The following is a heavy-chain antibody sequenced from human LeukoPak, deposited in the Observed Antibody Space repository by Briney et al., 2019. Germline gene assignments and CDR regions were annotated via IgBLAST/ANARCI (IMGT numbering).Heavy chain of an antibody. CDR3: AKAQAANYFDY. V-gene: IGHV3-23*01. CDR1: GVTFNNYA. CDR2: ISGSGSRT. Sequence: PGGSLRLSCAASGVTFNNYAMSWVRQAPGKGLEWVSTISGSGSRTYYADSVKSRFTTSRDNSQNTLFLQMNSLRAEDTAVYYCAKAQAANYFDYWGQGALVTVSS. D-gene: IGHD2-15*01. J-gene: IGHJ4*02.